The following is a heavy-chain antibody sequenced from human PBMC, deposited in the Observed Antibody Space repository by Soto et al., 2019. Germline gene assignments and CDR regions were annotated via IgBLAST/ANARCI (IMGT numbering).Heavy chain of an antibody. Sequence: ASVKVSCRASGYTFTSYDINWVRQATGQGLEWMGWMNPNSGNTGYAQKYQGRVTMTRNTSISTAYMELSNLRSEDTAVYYCARGALAAAGTFDYWGQGTLVTVSS. J-gene: IGHJ4*02. CDR3: ARGALAAAGTFDY. CDR2: MNPNSGNT. V-gene: IGHV1-8*01. D-gene: IGHD6-13*01. CDR1: GYTFTSYD.